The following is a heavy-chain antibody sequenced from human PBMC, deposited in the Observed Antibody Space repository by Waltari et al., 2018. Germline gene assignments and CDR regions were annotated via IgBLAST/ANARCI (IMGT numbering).Heavy chain of an antibody. Sequence: QVQLQESGPGLVKASETLSLTCTVSGDSINSGVYYWSWIRQPPGKGLEWIGNVYKTGSTSYSPSLKSRLTMSADSSKNEFSLKLTSVTAADTAVYYCARVWVDLFWYFDLWGRGTLVTVST. CDR1: GDSINSGVYY. V-gene: IGHV4-30-4*01. CDR2: VYKTGST. CDR3: ARVWVDLFWYFDL. D-gene: IGHD3-16*01. J-gene: IGHJ2*01.